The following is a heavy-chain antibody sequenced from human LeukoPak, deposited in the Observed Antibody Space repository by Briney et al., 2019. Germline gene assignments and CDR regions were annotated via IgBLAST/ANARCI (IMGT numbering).Heavy chain of an antibody. D-gene: IGHD6-13*01. J-gene: IGHJ5*02. Sequence: SETLSLTCTVSGGSISPYYWTWIRQPPGKGLEWIGYIYYNGNTNYNPSLKRRITISVDTSKNQFSLRLKSVTAADTAVYYCARGPLSSRTTWTWFDPWGQGTLVTVSS. CDR3: ARGPLSSRTTWTWFDP. CDR1: GGSISPYY. V-gene: IGHV4-59*01. CDR2: IYYNGNT.